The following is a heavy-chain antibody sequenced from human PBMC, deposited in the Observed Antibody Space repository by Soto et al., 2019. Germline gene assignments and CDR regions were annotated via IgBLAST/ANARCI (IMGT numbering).Heavy chain of an antibody. CDR1: GFTFNSYA. V-gene: IGHV3-23*01. CDR2: IGTDGNT. Sequence: GGSLRLSCAASGFTFNSYAMNWVRQAPGKGLAWVSAIGTDGNTYYANSVKGRFTISRDNSRTTLYLQMNSLRVEDTALYYCVRRYPGTRTFDYCGQGTLVTVSS. D-gene: IGHD1-1*01. J-gene: IGHJ4*01. CDR3: VRRYPGTRTFDY.